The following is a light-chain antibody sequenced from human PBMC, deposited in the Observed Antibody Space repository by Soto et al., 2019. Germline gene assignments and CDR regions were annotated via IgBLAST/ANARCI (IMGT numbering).Light chain of an antibody. CDR3: QQYNNWLIT. V-gene: IGKV3-15*01. J-gene: IGKJ5*01. CDR2: GAS. Sequence: EIVMTQSPATLSVSPGERATLSCRASQSVSSNLAWYQQKPGQAPRLLIYGASTRATGIPARSSGSGSGTDFTLTISSLQSEDFAVYYCQQYNNWLITFGQGTRLEIK. CDR1: QSVSSN.